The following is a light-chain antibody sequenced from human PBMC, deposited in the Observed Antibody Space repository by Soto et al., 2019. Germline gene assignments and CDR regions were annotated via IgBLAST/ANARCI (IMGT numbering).Light chain of an antibody. J-gene: IGKJ4*01. CDR1: QSVGRNY. CDR2: DAY. CDR3: HQYAFTPLT. V-gene: IGKV3-20*01. Sequence: EIVLTQSPGTLSLSPGERATLSCRASQSVGRNYLGWYQQKPGQAPRLLIYDAYNRPTGIPDRFSGSGSGTDFTLTISRLDPEDFARYFCHQYAFTPLTFGGGTKVEIK.